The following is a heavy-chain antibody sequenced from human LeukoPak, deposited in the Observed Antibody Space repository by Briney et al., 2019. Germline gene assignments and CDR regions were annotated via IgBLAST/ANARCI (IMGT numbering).Heavy chain of an antibody. CDR1: GFTFSSYS. CDR3: ARDNPWFGELIDY. J-gene: IGHJ4*02. D-gene: IGHD3-10*01. Sequence: GGSLRLSCAASGFTFSSYSMNWVRQAPGKGLEWVSYISSSSSTIYYADSVKGRFTISRDNAKNSLYLQMNSLRAEDTAVYYCARDNPWFGELIDYWGQGTLVTVSS. V-gene: IGHV3-48*04. CDR2: ISSSSSTI.